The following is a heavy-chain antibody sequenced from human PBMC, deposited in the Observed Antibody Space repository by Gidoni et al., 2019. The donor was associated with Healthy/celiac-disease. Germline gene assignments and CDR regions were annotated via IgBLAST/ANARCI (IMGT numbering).Heavy chain of an antibody. CDR2: IYYSGST. J-gene: IGHJ6*02. CDR3: ARAIAAAGTGGPYYYYYGMDV. D-gene: IGHD6-13*01. Sequence: QVQLQESGPGLVKPSETLSLTCTVSVGSISSYYWSWIRQPPGKGLEWIGYIYYSGSTNYNPSLKSRVTISVDTSKNQFSLKLSSVTAADTAVYYCARAIAAAGTGGPYYYYYGMDVWGQGTTVTVSS. CDR1: VGSISSYY. V-gene: IGHV4-59*01.